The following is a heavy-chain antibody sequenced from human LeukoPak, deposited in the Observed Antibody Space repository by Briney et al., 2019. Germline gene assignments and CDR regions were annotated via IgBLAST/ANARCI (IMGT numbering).Heavy chain of an antibody. Sequence: GGSLRLSCAASGFTFSSYWMHWVRQAPGKGLVRVSRINSDGSSTSYADSVKGRFTISRDNAKNTLYLQMNSLRAEDTAVYYCASIRRLGDTAMVEDYWGQGTLVTVSS. D-gene: IGHD5-18*01. V-gene: IGHV3-74*01. J-gene: IGHJ4*02. CDR3: ASIRRLGDTAMVEDY. CDR2: INSDGSST. CDR1: GFTFSSYW.